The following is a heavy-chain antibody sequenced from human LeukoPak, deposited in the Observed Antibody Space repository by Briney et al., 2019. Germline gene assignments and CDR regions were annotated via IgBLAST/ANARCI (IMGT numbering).Heavy chain of an antibody. J-gene: IGHJ4*02. V-gene: IGHV3-21*01. CDR3: ARRAPSHDFDD. Sequence: GGSLRLSCAASGFTFSSYSMDWLRQAPGKGLEGVAAISTTSGNIYYADSGKGRFTISRDNPKNSLYLQMNSLRVEDTALYYCARRAPSHDFDDWGQGTLVTVSS. CDR1: GFTFSSYS. CDR2: ISTTSGNI.